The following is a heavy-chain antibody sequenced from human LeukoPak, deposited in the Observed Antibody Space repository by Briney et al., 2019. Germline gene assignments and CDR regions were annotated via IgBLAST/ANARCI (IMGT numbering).Heavy chain of an antibody. CDR2: IYPGDSNT. D-gene: IGHD2-15*01. J-gene: IGHJ4*02. CDR3: ARRQGCSSSSCPPDS. Sequence: GESLKISCKGSGYRVTSYWIAWVRQMPGKGLEWMGIIYPGDSNTRYSPSLQGQVTMSADKSINTAYLQWSSLKASDTAMYYCARRQGCSSSSCPPDSWGQGTLVTVSS. V-gene: IGHV5-51*01. CDR1: GYRVTSYW.